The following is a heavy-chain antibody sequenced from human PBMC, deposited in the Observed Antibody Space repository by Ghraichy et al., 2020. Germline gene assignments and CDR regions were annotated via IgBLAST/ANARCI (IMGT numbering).Heavy chain of an antibody. J-gene: IGHJ5*02. V-gene: IGHV3-21*06. CDR2: ISSGANRI. CDR1: GFIFSRYS. CDR3: VRDRIPDGWFGELAFADDP. Sequence: GGSLRLSCVASGFIFSRYSMNWVRQAPGKGLEWVSFISSGANRIYYADSVRGRFTISRDNAKNTLHLQMNSLRDDDTAVYYCVRDRIPDGWFGELAFADDPWGQGALVTVSS. D-gene: IGHD3-10*01.